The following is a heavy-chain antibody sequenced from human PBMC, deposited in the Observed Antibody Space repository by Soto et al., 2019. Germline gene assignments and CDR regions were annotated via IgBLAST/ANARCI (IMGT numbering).Heavy chain of an antibody. Sequence: GGSLRLSCAASGFTFSSYDMHWVRQATGKGLEWVSAIGTAGDTYYPGSVKGRFTISRENAKSSLYLQMNSLRAGDTAVYYCARLGATDDAFDIWGQGTMVTVSS. D-gene: IGHD1-26*01. V-gene: IGHV3-13*01. CDR2: IGTAGDT. CDR3: ARLGATDDAFDI. J-gene: IGHJ3*02. CDR1: GFTFSSYD.